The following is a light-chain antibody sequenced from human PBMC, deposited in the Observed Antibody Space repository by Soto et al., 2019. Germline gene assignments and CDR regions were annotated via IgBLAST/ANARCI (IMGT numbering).Light chain of an antibody. CDR1: QTMNNF. CDR2: AAS. J-gene: IGKJ1*01. CDR3: QQTDTKPWT. V-gene: IGKV1-39*01. Sequence: DIQMTQSPSSLSASVGDRVTITCRASQTMNNFLNWYQQKPGKAPKLLIYAASSLQSEVPSRFSGSGFGTDFTLTSTSLQPEDFASYYCQQTDTKPWTFGRGTRVEIK.